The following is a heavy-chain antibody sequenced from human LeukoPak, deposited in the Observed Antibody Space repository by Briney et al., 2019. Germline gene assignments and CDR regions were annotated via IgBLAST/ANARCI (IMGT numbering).Heavy chain of an antibody. Sequence: SGGSLRLSCAASGFTFSSYGMHWVRQAPGKGLEWVAFIRYDGSNKYYADSVKGRFTISRDNSKSTLYLQMNSLRAEDTAVYYCAKSILEYQLFPGPPDYWGQGTLVTVSS. CDR3: AKSILEYQLFPGPPDY. CDR1: GFTFSSYG. J-gene: IGHJ4*02. D-gene: IGHD2-2*01. CDR2: IRYDGSNK. V-gene: IGHV3-30*02.